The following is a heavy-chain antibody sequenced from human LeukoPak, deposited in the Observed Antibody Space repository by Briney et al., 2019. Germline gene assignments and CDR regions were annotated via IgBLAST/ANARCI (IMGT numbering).Heavy chain of an antibody. Sequence: PSETLSLTCTVSGGSISSYYWSWIRQPPGKGLEWIGYIYYSGSTYYNPSLKSRVTISVDTSKNQFSLKLSSVTAADTAVYYCARGSEGDAFDIWGQGTMVTVSS. J-gene: IGHJ3*02. CDR3: ARGSEGDAFDI. CDR1: GGSISSYY. V-gene: IGHV4-59*08. D-gene: IGHD6-6*01. CDR2: IYYSGST.